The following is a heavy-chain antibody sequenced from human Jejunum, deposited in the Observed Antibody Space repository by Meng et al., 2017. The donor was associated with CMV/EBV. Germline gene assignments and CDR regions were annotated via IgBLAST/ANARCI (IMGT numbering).Heavy chain of an antibody. CDR2: INTNTGGT. J-gene: IGHJ4*02. CDR3: SRTTGRGLDFDY. CDR1: GYSFSGHF. Sequence: QVQLVQSGAEVKKPGTSVKVSCKASGYSFSGHFMDWVRQAPGQGLEWMGWINTNTGGTNYAQKFQGRVTMTRDTSSNTVYMELSSLTPDDSAVYYCSRTTGRGLDFDYWGQGTLVTVSS. D-gene: IGHD1-14*01. V-gene: IGHV1-2*02.